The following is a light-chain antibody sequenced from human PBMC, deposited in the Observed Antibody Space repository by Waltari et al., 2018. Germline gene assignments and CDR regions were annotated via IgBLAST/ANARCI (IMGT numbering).Light chain of an antibody. CDR1: SSDVGGHNF. Sequence: SPGQSITISCTGTSSDVGGHNFVSWYQQHPGKAPKLLIFDVSNRPSGVSNRFSGSKSGNTASLTISGLQAEDEADYYCSAYRSTGTHYVFGTGTKVTVL. J-gene: IGLJ1*01. CDR2: DVS. V-gene: IGLV2-14*03. CDR3: SAYRSTGTHYV.